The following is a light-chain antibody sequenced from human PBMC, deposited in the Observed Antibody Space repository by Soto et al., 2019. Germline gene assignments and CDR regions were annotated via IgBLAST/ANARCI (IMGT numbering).Light chain of an antibody. J-gene: IGLJ1*01. Sequence: QSVLTQPASVSGSPGQSITISCTGTSSDIVGYNSVSWYQQHPGRAPRLIIYEVTNRPSGVSNRFTASKSGSTASLTISGLQAEDEADYYCTSYTPIVTLGSVFGTGTKVTVL. CDR2: EVT. CDR3: TSYTPIVTLGSV. V-gene: IGLV2-14*01. CDR1: SSDIVGYNS.